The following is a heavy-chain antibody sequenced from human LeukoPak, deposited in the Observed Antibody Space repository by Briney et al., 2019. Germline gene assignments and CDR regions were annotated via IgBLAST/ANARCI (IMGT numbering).Heavy chain of an antibody. Sequence: PGGSLRLSCAASGFTFSSYAMSWVRQAPGKGLEWVSGISGSGGSTYYADSVKGRFTISRDSPKNTVYLQMNSLRVEDTALYYCAKVTFLRGCSSTSCFPFDYWGQGTLVTVSS. V-gene: IGHV3-23*01. J-gene: IGHJ4*02. D-gene: IGHD2-2*01. CDR2: ISGSGGST. CDR3: AKVTFLRGCSSTSCFPFDY. CDR1: GFTFSSYA.